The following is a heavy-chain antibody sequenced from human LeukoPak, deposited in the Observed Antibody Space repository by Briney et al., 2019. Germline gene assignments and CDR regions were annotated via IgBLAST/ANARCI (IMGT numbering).Heavy chain of an antibody. V-gene: IGHV3-30*18. CDR3: AKLDLDLPTWLEDESIAAAGYYYYGMDV. J-gene: IGHJ6*02. CDR2: LSYDGSNS. Sequence: PGRSLRLSCAASGFTFSSFGMHWVRQAPGKGLEWVAVLSYDGSNSYYADSVKGRFTISRDNSKNTLYLQMNSLRAEDTAVYYCAKLDLDLPTWLEDESIAAAGYYYYGMDVWGQGTTVTVSS. D-gene: IGHD6-13*01. CDR1: GFTFSSFG.